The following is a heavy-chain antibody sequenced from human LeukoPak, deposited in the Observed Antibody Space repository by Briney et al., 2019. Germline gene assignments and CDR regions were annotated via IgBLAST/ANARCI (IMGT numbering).Heavy chain of an antibody. CDR2: ISAYNGNT. V-gene: IGHV1-18*01. Sequence: ASVKVSCKASGYTFTSYGMSWVRQAPGQGLEWMGWISAYNGNTNYAQKFQGRVTMTRNTSISTAYMELSSLRSEDTAVYYCARGRYCSSTSCYWWDYYYYGMDVWGQGTTVTVSS. J-gene: IGHJ6*02. CDR1: GYTFTSYG. D-gene: IGHD2-2*01. CDR3: ARGRYCSSTSCYWWDYYYYGMDV.